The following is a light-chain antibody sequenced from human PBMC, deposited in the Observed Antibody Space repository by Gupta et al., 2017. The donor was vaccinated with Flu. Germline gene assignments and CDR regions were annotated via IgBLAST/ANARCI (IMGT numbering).Light chain of an antibody. CDR3: QSYDSGLSGSV. CDR2: DNN. J-gene: IGLJ3*02. Sequence: SCNIGAGYYVHWYQQFPGTAPKVLIYDNNNRPSGVPDRFSGSISGTSASLAITGLQPEDEADYYCQSYDSGLSGSVFGGGTKLTVL. CDR1: SCNIGAGYY. V-gene: IGLV1-40*01.